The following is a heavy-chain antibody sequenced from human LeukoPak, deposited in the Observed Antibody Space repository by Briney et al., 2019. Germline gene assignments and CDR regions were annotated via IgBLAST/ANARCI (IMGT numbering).Heavy chain of an antibody. J-gene: IGHJ4*02. Sequence: GGSLRLSCAASGFTFSDYYMSWIRQAPGKALEWVSYISSSGSTIYYADSVKGRFTISRDNAKNSLYLQMNSLRAEDTAVYYCARDGGVQLWLKEFDYWGQGTLVTVSS. V-gene: IGHV3-11*01. CDR1: GFTFSDYY. D-gene: IGHD5-18*01. CDR3: ARDGGVQLWLKEFDY. CDR2: ISSSGSTI.